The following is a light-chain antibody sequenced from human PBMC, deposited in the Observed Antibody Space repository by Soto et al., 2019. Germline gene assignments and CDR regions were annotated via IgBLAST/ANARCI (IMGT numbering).Light chain of an antibody. CDR3: SSYTSSSTLL. CDR1: SSYVGGYNY. Sequence: QSVLTQPASVSGSPGQSITISCTGTSSYVGGYNYVSWYQQHPGKAPKLMIYDVSNRPSGVSNRFSGSKSGNTASLTISGLQAEDEADYYCSSYTSSSTLLFGGGTQLTVL. CDR2: DVS. V-gene: IGLV2-14*01. J-gene: IGLJ2*01.